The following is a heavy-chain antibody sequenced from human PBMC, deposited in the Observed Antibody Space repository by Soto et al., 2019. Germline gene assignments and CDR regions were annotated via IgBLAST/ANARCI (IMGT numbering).Heavy chain of an antibody. Sequence: EVQLVESGGGLVKPGGSLRLSCAASGFTFSSYSMNWVRQAPGKGLEWVSSISSSSSYIYYADSVKGRFTISRDNAKNSLYLQMNSLRAEDTAVYYCARDSGGGIAVPFDYWGQGTLVTVSS. CDR3: ARDSGGGIAVPFDY. J-gene: IGHJ4*02. D-gene: IGHD6-19*01. CDR2: ISSSSSYI. CDR1: GFTFSSYS. V-gene: IGHV3-21*01.